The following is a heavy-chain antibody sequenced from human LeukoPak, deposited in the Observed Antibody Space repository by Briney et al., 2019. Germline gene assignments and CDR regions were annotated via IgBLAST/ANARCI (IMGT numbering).Heavy chain of an antibody. D-gene: IGHD7-27*01. CDR3: AKDPTNWGRDGAFDY. Sequence: GGSLRLSCAASGFSFNSYAMSWVRQAPGKGLEWVSAISGSGGSTYYADSVKGRFTISRDNSKNTLYLQMNSLRAEDTAVYYCAKDPTNWGRDGAFDYWGQGTLVTVSS. CDR1: GFSFNSYA. J-gene: IGHJ4*02. CDR2: ISGSGGST. V-gene: IGHV3-23*01.